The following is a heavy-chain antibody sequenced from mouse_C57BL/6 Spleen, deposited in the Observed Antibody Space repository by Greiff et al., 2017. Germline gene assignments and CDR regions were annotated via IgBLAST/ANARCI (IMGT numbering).Heavy chain of an antibody. CDR2: IDPSDSYT. Sequence: VQLQQPGAELVRPGTSVKLSCKASGYTFTSYWMHWVKQRPGQGLEWIGVIDPSDSYTNYNQKFKGKATLTVDTSSSTAYMQLSSLTSEDSAVYYCARLTFYGSSYDWYFDVWGTGTTVTVSS. CDR3: ARLTFYGSSYDWYFDV. J-gene: IGHJ1*03. D-gene: IGHD1-1*01. V-gene: IGHV1-59*01. CDR1: GYTFTSYW.